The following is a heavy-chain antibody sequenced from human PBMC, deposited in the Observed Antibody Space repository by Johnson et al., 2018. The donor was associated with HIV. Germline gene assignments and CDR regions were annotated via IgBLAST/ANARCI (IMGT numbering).Heavy chain of an antibody. V-gene: IGHV3-30-3*01. CDR3: ARAGAVGFDALDI. J-gene: IGHJ3*02. D-gene: IGHD6-19*01. Sequence: VQLVESGGGVVQPGRSLRLSCAASGITFSDYAMHWVRQAPGKGLEWVAVISYDGSNKYYADSVKGRFTISRDNSKNTLYLQMNSLRAEDTAVYYCARAGAVGFDALDIGGQGTMVTVSS. CDR2: ISYDGSNK. CDR1: GITFSDYA.